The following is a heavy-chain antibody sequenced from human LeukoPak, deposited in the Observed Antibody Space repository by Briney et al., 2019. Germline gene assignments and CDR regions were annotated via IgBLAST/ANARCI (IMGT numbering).Heavy chain of an antibody. CDR3: ATIYYYDTRGFRFIYYFDY. CDR1: GFRFGDFG. CDR2: IRSAAYGATT. V-gene: IGHV3-49*03. Sequence: GGSLRLSCTISGFRFGDFGMSWFRQAPGRGLEWIGFIRSAAYGATTEYAASVKGRFTISRDDSNSIAYLQMNSLKTEDTAVYYCATIYYYDTRGFRFIYYFDYWGQGTLVTVSS. D-gene: IGHD3-22*01. J-gene: IGHJ4*02.